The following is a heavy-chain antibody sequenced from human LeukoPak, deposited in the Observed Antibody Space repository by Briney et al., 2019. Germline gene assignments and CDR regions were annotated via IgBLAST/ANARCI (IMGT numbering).Heavy chain of an antibody. CDR1: DGSFSGYY. V-gene: IGHV4-34*01. D-gene: IGHD3-10*01. J-gene: IGHJ3*02. CDR2: INHSGST. CDR3: ARRVGYYGSLWAFDI. Sequence: SETLSLTCAVYDGSFSGYYWSWIRQPPGKGLEWIGEINHSGSTNYNPSLKSRVTISVDTSKNQFSLKLSSVTAADTAVYYCARRVGYYGSLWAFDIWGQGTMVTVSS.